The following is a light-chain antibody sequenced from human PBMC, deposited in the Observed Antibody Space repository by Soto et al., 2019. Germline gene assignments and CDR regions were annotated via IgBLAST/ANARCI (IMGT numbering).Light chain of an antibody. J-gene: IGKJ1*01. CDR1: QTISTW. V-gene: IGKV1-5*01. CDR3: KQYNSYFQT. Sequence: DIQVTQSPPTLSASVGDRVTITCRASQTISTWMAWYQQKPGKAPKLLVYDASTLQSGVASRFSGSGSGTEFTLIIRGLPPDDSATYYCKQYNSYFQTFGQGTKVDIK. CDR2: DAS.